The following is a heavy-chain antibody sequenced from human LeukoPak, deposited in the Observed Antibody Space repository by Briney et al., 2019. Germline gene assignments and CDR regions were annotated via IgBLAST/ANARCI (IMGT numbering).Heavy chain of an antibody. CDR1: GGSISTYY. CDR3: TNAGSWYGGKYYYMVV. J-gene: IGHJ6*03. CDR2: IYYSGST. Sequence: SETLSLTCTVSGGSISTYYWSWIRQPPGKGLEWIGYIYYSGSTNYNPSLMSRVTISVDTSKNQFSLNLSSVTAADTAVYYCTNAGSWYGGKYYYMVVSGKGTTVTISS. V-gene: IGHV4-59*01. D-gene: IGHD4-23*01.